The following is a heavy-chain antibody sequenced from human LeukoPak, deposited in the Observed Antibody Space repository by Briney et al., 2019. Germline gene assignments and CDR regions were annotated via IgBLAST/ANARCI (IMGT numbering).Heavy chain of an antibody. D-gene: IGHD3-9*01. CDR2: IYSGGST. Sequence: GGSLRLSCAASGFAFSNAWMNWVRQAPGKGLEWVSVIYSGGSTYYADSVKGRFTISRHNSKNTLYLQMNSLRAEDTAVYYCARELRNYDILTGYKPYNWFDPWGQGTLVTVSS. CDR1: GFAFSNAW. J-gene: IGHJ5*02. V-gene: IGHV3-53*04. CDR3: ARELRNYDILTGYKPYNWFDP.